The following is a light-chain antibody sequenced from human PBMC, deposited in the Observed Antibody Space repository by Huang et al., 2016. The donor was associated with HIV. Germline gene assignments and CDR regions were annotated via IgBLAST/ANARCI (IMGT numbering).Light chain of an antibody. V-gene: IGKV3-20*01. J-gene: IGKJ2*01. CDR1: RNLTNSQ. CDR2: GAS. CDR3: QQYDTFS. Sequence: EVVLTQSPGILSLSAGKRASLSCRASRNLTNSQLAWYQQKVGQPPRLLVFGASTRVSGVPERFTGGVSGRDFTLSISGLEPDDFATYYCQQYDTFSFGQGTRLE.